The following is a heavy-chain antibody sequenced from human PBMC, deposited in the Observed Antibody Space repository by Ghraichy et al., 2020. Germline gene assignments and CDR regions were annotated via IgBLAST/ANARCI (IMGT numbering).Heavy chain of an antibody. J-gene: IGHJ5*02. V-gene: IGHV4-34*01. D-gene: IGHD4-17*01. Sequence: SETLSLTCAVYGGSFSGYYWSWIRQPPGKGLEWIGEINHSGSTNYNPSLKSRVTISVDTSKNQFSLKLSSVTAADTAVYYCARSMTTVTTPFDPWGQGTLVTVSS. CDR2: INHSGST. CDR1: GGSFSGYY. CDR3: ARSMTTVTTPFDP.